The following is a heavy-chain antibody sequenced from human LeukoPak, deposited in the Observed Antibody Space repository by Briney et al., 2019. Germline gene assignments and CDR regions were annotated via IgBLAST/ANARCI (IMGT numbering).Heavy chain of an antibody. CDR1: GGSFSGYY. Sequence: SETLSLTCAVYGGSFSGYYWSWIRQPAGKGLEWIGGINHSGSTNYNPPLKSRVTISVDTSKNQFSLKLSSVTAADAAVYYCARVDEGLLWFGECYEGGQGTLVTVSS. D-gene: IGHD3-10*01. CDR3: ARVDEGLLWFGECYE. J-gene: IGHJ4*02. V-gene: IGHV4-34*01. CDR2: INHSGST.